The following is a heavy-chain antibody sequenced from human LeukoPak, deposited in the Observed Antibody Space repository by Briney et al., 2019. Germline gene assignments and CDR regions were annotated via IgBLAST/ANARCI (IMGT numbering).Heavy chain of an antibody. Sequence: GRSLRLSCAASGFAFSSYAMHWVRQGPGKGLEWVALVSYDGGSKYYADSVKGRFTISRDNSQNTLHLQMNSLRAEDTAVYYCARDRVATTYGLFDYWGQGTPVTVSS. D-gene: IGHD5-24*01. CDR1: GFAFSSYA. CDR2: VSYDGGSK. J-gene: IGHJ4*02. V-gene: IGHV3-30-3*01. CDR3: ARDRVATTYGLFDY.